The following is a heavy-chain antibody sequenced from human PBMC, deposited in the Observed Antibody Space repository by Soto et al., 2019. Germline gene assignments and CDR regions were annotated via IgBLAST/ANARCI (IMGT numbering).Heavy chain of an antibody. J-gene: IGHJ3*01. Sequence: EVQLMESGGGLVQPGGSLRLSCASSGFTLSMSAVNWVRQAPGKGLEWVSYISDSGDRTYYADSVKGRLTISRDRYKNTVALQMDSLRAEDTAVYYWAKDRGIIVKAGDAFDVWGQGTKVTVSS. D-gene: IGHD3-16*02. V-gene: IGHV3-23*01. CDR2: ISDSGDRT. CDR3: AKDRGIIVKAGDAFDV. CDR1: GFTLSMSA.